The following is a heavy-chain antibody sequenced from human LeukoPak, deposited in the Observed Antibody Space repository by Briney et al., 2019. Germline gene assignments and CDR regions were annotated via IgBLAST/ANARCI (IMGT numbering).Heavy chain of an antibody. V-gene: IGHV1-8*01. J-gene: IGHJ1*01. D-gene: IGHD6-13*01. CDR2: MNPNSGNT. CDR1: GDTFTNYD. Sequence: GASVKVSCKASGDTFTNYDINWVRQATGQGLEWMGWMNPNSGNTNYAQKFQGRVTMTRNTSISTAYMELSSLRSEDSAVYYCARNGQQVRYFQHWGQGTLVTVSS. CDR3: ARNGQQVRYFQH.